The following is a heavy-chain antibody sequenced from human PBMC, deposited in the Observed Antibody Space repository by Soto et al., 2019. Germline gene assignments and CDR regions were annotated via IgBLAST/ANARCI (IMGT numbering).Heavy chain of an antibody. CDR2: IISSSSYI. D-gene: IGHD3-10*01. CDR1: GFTFSSYS. V-gene: IGHV3-21*01. CDR3: ARDRTSGPSKSSDY. Sequence: EVQLVESGGGLVKPGGSLRLSCAASGFTFSSYSMNWVRQAPGKGLEWVSSIISSSSYIYYADSVKGRFTISRDNAKNSLYLQMNSLRAEDTAVYYCARDRTSGPSKSSDYWGQGTLVTVSS. J-gene: IGHJ4*02.